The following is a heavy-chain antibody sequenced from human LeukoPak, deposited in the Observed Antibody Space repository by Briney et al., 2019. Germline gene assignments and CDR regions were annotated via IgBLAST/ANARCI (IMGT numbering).Heavy chain of an antibody. Sequence: ASVKVSCKASGGTFSSYAISWVRQAPGQGLEWMGRIIPIFGTANYAQKFQGRVTITTDESTSTAYMELSSLRSEDTAVYYCASVRGGSTNPVMGLDYWGQGTLVTVSS. D-gene: IGHD2-15*01. CDR1: GGTFSSYA. CDR2: IIPIFGTA. CDR3: ASVRGGSTNPVMGLDY. V-gene: IGHV1-69*05. J-gene: IGHJ4*02.